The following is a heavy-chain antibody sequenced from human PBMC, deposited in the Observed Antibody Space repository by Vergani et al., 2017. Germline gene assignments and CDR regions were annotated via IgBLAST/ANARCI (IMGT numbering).Heavy chain of an antibody. Sequence: QVQLVQSGAEVKKPGASVKVSCKASGYTFTSYAMHWVRQAPGQRLEWMGWINAGNGNTKYSQKFQGRVTITRDTSASTAYMELSSLRSEDTAVYYCARVPLWFGENDAFDIWGQGTMVTVSS. V-gene: IGHV1-3*01. CDR1: GYTFTSYA. CDR3: ARVPLWFGENDAFDI. D-gene: IGHD3-10*01. J-gene: IGHJ3*02. CDR2: INAGNGNT.